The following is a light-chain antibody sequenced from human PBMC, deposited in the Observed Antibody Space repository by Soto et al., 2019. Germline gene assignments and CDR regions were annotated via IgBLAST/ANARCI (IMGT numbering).Light chain of an antibody. V-gene: IGKV1-33*01. CDR2: DAS. Sequence: DIQMTQSPSSLSASVGDRVTITCQASQDISNNLNWYQQKPGKAPKLLIYDASNLETGVPSRFSGGGSGTDFTLTITSLRPEDITTYYCKPYDTPPGYPFGQGPKREIK. CDR1: QDISNN. J-gene: IGKJ2*01. CDR3: KPYDTPPGYP.